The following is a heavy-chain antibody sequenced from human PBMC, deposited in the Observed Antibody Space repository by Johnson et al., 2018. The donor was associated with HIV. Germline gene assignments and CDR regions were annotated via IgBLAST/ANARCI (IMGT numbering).Heavy chain of an antibody. Sequence: QVQLVESGGGVVQPGRSLRLSCAASGFTFSSYAMHWVRQAPGKGLEWVAVISYDGSNDYYADSVKGRFTISSDKSKNTLYLQMNSLRAEDTAVYYCARGAMVRGVIHAFDIWGQGTMVTVSS. V-gene: IGHV3-30*04. CDR2: ISYDGSND. J-gene: IGHJ3*02. CDR1: GFTFSSYA. CDR3: ARGAMVRGVIHAFDI. D-gene: IGHD3-10*01.